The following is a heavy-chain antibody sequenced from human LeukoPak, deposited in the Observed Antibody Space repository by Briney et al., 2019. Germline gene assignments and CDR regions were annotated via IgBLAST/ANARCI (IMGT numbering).Heavy chain of an antibody. CDR3: ASITRLTTTGTAGSGKYYFDY. J-gene: IGHJ4*02. CDR1: GGSISSGGYY. V-gene: IGHV4-31*03. D-gene: IGHD1-1*01. CDR2: IYYSGST. Sequence: PSETLSLTCTVSGGSISSGGYYWSWIRQHPGKGLEWIGYIYYSGSTYYNPSLKSRVTISLDTSKSQFSLNLNSVTAADTAVYYCASITRLTTTGTAGSGKYYFDYWGQGTLVTVSS.